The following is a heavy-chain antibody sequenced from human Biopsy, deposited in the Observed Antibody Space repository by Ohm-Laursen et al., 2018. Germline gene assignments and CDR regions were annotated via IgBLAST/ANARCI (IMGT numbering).Heavy chain of an antibody. CDR3: ARTPRDSFWSGSYKRGLWFDP. CDR1: GGAITSYY. CDR2: VSYSGNA. Sequence: GTLSLTCTVSGGAITSYYWSWTRQPPGKGLEWIGYVSYSGNADYNPSLKSRVTISKDTSKNQFSLQVNSVTAADTAVYYCARTPRDSFWSGSYKRGLWFDPWGQGTLVIVSS. D-gene: IGHD3-3*01. J-gene: IGHJ5*02. V-gene: IGHV4-59*01.